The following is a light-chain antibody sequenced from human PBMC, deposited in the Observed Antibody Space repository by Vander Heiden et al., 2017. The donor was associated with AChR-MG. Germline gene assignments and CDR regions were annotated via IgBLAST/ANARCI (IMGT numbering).Light chain of an antibody. CDR3: SSYTSHSLVV. J-gene: IGLJ2*01. CDR1: TADIGDYNY. CDR2: EVT. V-gene: IGLV2-14*01. Sequence: QSALTQPASVSRSPGQSITISCTGTTADIGDYNYVSWYQQHPGKVPKLVIYEVTHRPSGVSDRFSGSKSGNTASLTISGLLSEDEADYYCSSYTSHSLVVFGGGTKVTVL.